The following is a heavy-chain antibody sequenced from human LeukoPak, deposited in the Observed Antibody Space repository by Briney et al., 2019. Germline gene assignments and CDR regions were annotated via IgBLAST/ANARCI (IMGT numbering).Heavy chain of an antibody. CDR3: AREGYYDSSGYSIRFSY. J-gene: IGHJ4*02. CDR1: EFTFSSYW. CDR2: INSDGRIT. V-gene: IGHV3-74*01. D-gene: IGHD3-22*01. Sequence: GGSLRLSCEASEFTFSSYWMHWVRQAPGKGLVWVSRINSDGRITIYADSVKGRFTISRDNAKNTLYLQMNSLRAEDTAVYYCAREGYYDSSGYSIRFSYWGQGTLVTVSS.